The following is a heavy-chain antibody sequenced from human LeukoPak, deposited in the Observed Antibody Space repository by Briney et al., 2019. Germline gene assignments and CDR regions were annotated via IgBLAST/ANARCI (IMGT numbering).Heavy chain of an antibody. V-gene: IGHV3-23*01. Sequence: GGSLRLSCIASGFTFSNYAMNWVRQAPGKGLEWVSAISGSGRITYYADSVKGRYIISRDNSKKKLYLQLNSLRAEDSAVYYCAKLRHYYDSSGYLYYFDYWGQGTLVTVSS. D-gene: IGHD3-22*01. J-gene: IGHJ4*02. CDR3: AKLRHYYDSSGYLYYFDY. CDR1: GFTFSNYA. CDR2: ISGSGRIT.